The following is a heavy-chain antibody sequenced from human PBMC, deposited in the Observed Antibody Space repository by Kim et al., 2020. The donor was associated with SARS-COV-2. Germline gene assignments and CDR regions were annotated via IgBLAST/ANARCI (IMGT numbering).Heavy chain of an antibody. CDR2: ISGSGATI. J-gene: IGHJ5*02. Sequence: GGSLRLSCAASGFTFSSYAMSWVRQAPGKGLEWVSTISGSGATIYYADSVKGRFTISRDNSKNTLYLQMNSLRAEDTAVYYCAKGWATGGRVDPWGQGTLVTVSS. D-gene: IGHD5-12*01. CDR3: AKGWATGGRVDP. V-gene: IGHV3-23*01. CDR1: GFTFSSYA.